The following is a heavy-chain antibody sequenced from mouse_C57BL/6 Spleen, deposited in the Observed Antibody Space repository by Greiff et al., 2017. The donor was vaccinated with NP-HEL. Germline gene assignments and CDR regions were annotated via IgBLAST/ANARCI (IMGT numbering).Heavy chain of an antibody. V-gene: IGHV10-3*01. J-gene: IGHJ4*01. CDR1: GFTFNTYA. Sequence: GGGLVQPKGSLKLSCAASGFTFNTYAMHWVRQAPGKGLEWVARLRSKSSNYATYYADSVKDRFTISRDDSQSMLYLQMNNLKTEDTAMYYCVRYEGYAMDYWGQGTSVTVSS. CDR3: VRYEGYAMDY. CDR2: LRSKSSNYAT. D-gene: IGHD2-3*01.